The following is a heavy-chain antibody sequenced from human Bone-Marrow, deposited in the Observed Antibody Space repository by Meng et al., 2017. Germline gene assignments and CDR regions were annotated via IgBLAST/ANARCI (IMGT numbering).Heavy chain of an antibody. Sequence: VLLGESGGGLVQPGGSLRLSCVASGFKLSSYWMHWVRQAPGKGLVWVSRINIDGSSTIYADSVEGRFTISRDNAKNTLYLQINSLRVDDTAVYYCAQLGTTDYWGQGALVTVSS. D-gene: IGHD6-13*01. J-gene: IGHJ4*02. CDR3: AQLGTTDY. CDR2: INIDGSST. CDR1: GFKLSSYW. V-gene: IGHV3-74*01.